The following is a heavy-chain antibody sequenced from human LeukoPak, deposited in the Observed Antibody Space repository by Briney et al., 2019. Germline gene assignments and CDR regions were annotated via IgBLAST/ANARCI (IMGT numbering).Heavy chain of an antibody. CDR2: IRSKAYGGTT. V-gene: IGHV3-49*04. Sequence: PGRSLRLSCTASGFTFGDYAMSWVRQAPGKGLEWVGFIRSKAYGGTTEYAASVKGRFTISRDDSKSIAYLQMNSLKTEDTAVYYCTRTTFGVVIQYYYYMDVWGKGTTVTVSS. CDR1: GFTFGDYA. CDR3: TRTTFGVVIQYYYYMDV. D-gene: IGHD3-3*01. J-gene: IGHJ6*03.